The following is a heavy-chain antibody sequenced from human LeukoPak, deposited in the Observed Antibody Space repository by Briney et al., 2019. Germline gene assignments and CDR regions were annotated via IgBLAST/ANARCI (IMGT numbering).Heavy chain of an antibody. CDR3: ARDMTTVTTNYFDY. Sequence: PGGSLRLSCTASGFIFSTYWMHWVRQAPGKGLEWVSYISSSSSTIYYADSVKGRFTISRDNAKNSLYLQMNSLRAEDTAVYYCARDMTTVTTNYFDYWGRGTLVTVSS. D-gene: IGHD4-11*01. CDR2: ISSSSSTI. J-gene: IGHJ4*02. CDR1: GFIFSTYW. V-gene: IGHV3-48*01.